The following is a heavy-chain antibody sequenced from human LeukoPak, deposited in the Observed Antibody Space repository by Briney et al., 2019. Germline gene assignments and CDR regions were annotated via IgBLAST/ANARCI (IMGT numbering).Heavy chain of an antibody. CDR2: ISGSGGST. Sequence: GGSLRLSCAASGFTFSIYAMSWVRQAPGKGLEWVSAISGSGGSTYYADSVKGRFTISRDNSKNTLYLQMNSLRAEDTAVYYCAKDPRWSGSYYFDYWGQGTLVTVPS. V-gene: IGHV3-23*01. D-gene: IGHD1-26*01. CDR1: GFTFSIYA. J-gene: IGHJ4*02. CDR3: AKDPRWSGSYYFDY.